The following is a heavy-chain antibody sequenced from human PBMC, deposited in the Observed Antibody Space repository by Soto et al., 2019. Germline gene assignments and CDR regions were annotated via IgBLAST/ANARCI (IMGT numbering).Heavy chain of an antibody. J-gene: IGHJ6*02. V-gene: IGHV3-30-3*01. Sequence: GGSLRLSCAASGFTFSSYAMHWVRQAPGKGLEWVAVISYDGSNKYYADSVKGRFTISRDNSKNTRYLQMNSLRAEDTAVYYCARIASSSSSSYYCYYYGMDVWGQVTQVTVSS. D-gene: IGHD6-6*01. CDR3: ARIASSSSSSYYCYYYGMDV. CDR2: ISYDGSNK. CDR1: GFTFSSYA.